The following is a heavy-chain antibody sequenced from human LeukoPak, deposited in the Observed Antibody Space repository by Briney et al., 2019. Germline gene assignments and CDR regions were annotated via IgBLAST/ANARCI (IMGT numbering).Heavy chain of an antibody. CDR1: GFTFSDYY. CDR2: ITNSGSTI. J-gene: IGHJ4*02. CDR3: AREYCRSTSCYGYPDY. Sequence: GGSLRLSCAASGFTFSDYYLSWIRQAPGKGLECVSYITNSGSTIYYADSVKGRFTISRDNAKNSLYLQMNSLRAEDTAVSYCAREYCRSTSCYGYPDYWGQGTLVTVSS. D-gene: IGHD2-2*01. V-gene: IGHV3-11*01.